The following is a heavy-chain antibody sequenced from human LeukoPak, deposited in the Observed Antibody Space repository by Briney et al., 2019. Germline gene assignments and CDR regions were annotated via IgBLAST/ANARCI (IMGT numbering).Heavy chain of an antibody. V-gene: IGHV4-34*01. Sequence: SETLSLTCAVYGGSFSGYYWSWLRQPPGKGLEWIGEINHSGSTNYNPSLKSRVTISVDTSKNQFSLKLSSVTAADTAVYYCARGETRTSSIWLEVWGQGTLVTVSS. CDR1: GGSFSGYY. D-gene: IGHD6-13*01. J-gene: IGHJ4*02. CDR2: INHSGST. CDR3: ARGETRTSSIWLEV.